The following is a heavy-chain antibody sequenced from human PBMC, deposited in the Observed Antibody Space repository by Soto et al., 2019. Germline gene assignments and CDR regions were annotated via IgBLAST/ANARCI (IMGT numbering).Heavy chain of an antibody. CDR2: ISSSGSTI. Sequence: LSLTCAVYGGSFSGYYWSWIRQAPGKGLEWVSYISSSGSTIYYADSVKGRFTISRDNAKNSLYLQMNSLRAEDTAVYYCARENQWLIDYWGQGTLVTVSS. D-gene: IGHD3-22*01. V-gene: IGHV3-11*01. CDR3: ARENQWLIDY. J-gene: IGHJ4*02. CDR1: GGSFSGYY.